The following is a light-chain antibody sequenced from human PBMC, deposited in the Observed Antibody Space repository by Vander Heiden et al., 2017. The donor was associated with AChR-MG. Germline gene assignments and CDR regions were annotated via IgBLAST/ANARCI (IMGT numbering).Light chain of an antibody. Sequence: DTLMTQSPDPPAVHLGETATTNCKSSQSVLYSSSNKNYLAWYQQKPGQPPKVLIYWASTRESGVPDRFSGSGSGTDFTLTISSLQAQYVAVYYCQQYYSTPYTFGQGTKLEIK. CDR3: QQYYSTPYT. V-gene: IGKV4-1*01. J-gene: IGKJ2*01. CDR2: WAS. CDR1: QSVLYSSSNKNY.